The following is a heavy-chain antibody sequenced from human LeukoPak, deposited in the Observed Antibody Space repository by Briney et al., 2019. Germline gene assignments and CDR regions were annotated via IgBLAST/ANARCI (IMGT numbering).Heavy chain of an antibody. Sequence: PSETLSLTCVVYGGSFSGYYWSWIRQPPGKGLEWIGEINDSGSTNYNPSTKSRVTISLDTSKNQFSLKLSSVTAADTAVYFCARGVNNWNIDVFDIWGQGTMVTVSS. V-gene: IGHV4-34*01. CDR3: ARGVNNWNIDVFDI. CDR1: GGSFSGYY. CDR2: INDSGST. J-gene: IGHJ3*02. D-gene: IGHD1/OR15-1a*01.